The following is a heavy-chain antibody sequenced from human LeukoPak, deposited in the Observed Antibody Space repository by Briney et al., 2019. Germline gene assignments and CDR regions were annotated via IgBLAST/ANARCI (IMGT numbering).Heavy chain of an antibody. J-gene: IGHJ5*02. D-gene: IGHD3-10*01. CDR3: ARAQGNLGWFDP. Sequence: ASVKVSCKASGYTFTGYYMHWVRQAPGQGLEWMGWINPNSGGTNYAQKFQGRVTMTRDTSISTAYMELSRLRSDDTAVYYCARAQGNLGWFDPWGQGTLVTVSS. CDR2: INPNSGGT. V-gene: IGHV1-2*02. CDR1: GYTFTGYY.